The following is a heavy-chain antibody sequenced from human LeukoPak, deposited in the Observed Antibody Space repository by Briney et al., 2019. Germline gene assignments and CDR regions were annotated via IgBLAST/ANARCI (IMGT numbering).Heavy chain of an antibody. CDR3: AKDLGYSYGYGYDY. CDR2: ISYDGSNK. V-gene: IGHV3-30-3*01. CDR1: GFTFSSYA. D-gene: IGHD5-18*01. J-gene: IGHJ4*02. Sequence: GGSLRLSCAASGFTFSSYAMHWVRQAPGKGLEWVAVISYDGSNKYYADSVKGRFTISRDNSKNTLYLQMNSLRAEDTAVYYCAKDLGYSYGYGYDYWGQGTLVTVSS.